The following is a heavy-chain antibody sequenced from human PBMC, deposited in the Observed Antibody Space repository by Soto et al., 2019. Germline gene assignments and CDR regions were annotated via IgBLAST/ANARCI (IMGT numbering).Heavy chain of an antibody. J-gene: IGHJ3*02. CDR3: ARHVFRVVGSSFDI. V-gene: IGHV4-39*01. CDR1: GGSIKSSSYY. D-gene: IGHD1-26*01. CDR2: IYYSGST. Sequence: QLQLQESGPGLVKPSETLSLTCTVSGGSIKSSSYYWGWIRQPPGKGLEWIGSIYYSGSTYYNPSRKSRVTISVDTSKNQFSLKLSSVTAADTAVYYCARHVFRVVGSSFDIWGQGTMVTVSS.